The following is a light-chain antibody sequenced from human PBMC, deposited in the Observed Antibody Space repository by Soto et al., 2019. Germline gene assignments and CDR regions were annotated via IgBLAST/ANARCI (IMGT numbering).Light chain of an antibody. CDR2: DAS. V-gene: IGKV1-39*01. CDR1: QDISNY. CDR3: QQSYSTPQT. Sequence: DIQMTQSPSSLSASVGDRVTITCQASQDISNYLNWYQQKPGKAPKLLIYDASSLESGVPSRFSGSGSGTEFTLTISSLQPEDFATYYCQQSYSTPQTFGQGTRLEIK. J-gene: IGKJ5*01.